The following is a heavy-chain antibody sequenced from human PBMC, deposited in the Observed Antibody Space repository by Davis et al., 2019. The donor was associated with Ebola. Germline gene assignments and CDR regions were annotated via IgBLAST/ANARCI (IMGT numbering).Heavy chain of an antibody. D-gene: IGHD3-22*01. CDR2: IYPGDSGT. J-gene: IGHJ4*02. CDR1: GYTFTNNW. V-gene: IGHV5-51*01. Sequence: GESLKISCKGSGYTFTNNWIGWVRQMPGKGLEWMGIIYPGDSGTRYSPSFQGQVTISADKSTNTAYLQWSSLQAADTAMYYCARHRDYDDADRHFQYYFDYWGQGTLVTVSS. CDR3: ARHRDYDDADRHFQYYFDY.